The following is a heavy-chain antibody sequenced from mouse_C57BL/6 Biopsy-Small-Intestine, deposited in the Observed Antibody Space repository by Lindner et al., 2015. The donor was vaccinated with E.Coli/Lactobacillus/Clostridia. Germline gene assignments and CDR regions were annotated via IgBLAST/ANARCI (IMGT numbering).Heavy chain of an antibody. Sequence: VQLQESGPGLVKPGASVKISCKASGNSFTGYYMHWVKQSHGNVLDWIGFIYPYNGVSSYNHKFKGKATLTVDKSSSTAYMELRSLTSEDSAVYYCARSEGSSGFLDYWGQGTTLTVSS. D-gene: IGHD3-2*02. CDR1: GNSFTGYY. CDR2: IYPYNGVS. J-gene: IGHJ2*01. V-gene: IGHV1-31*01. CDR3: ARSEGSSGFLDY.